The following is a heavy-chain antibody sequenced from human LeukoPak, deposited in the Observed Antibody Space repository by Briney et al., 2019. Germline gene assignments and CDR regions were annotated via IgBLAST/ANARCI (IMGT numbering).Heavy chain of an antibody. CDR3: AKFGSGSYYQRAHYYYMDV. V-gene: IGHV3-49*03. J-gene: IGHJ6*03. CDR2: IRSKAYGGTT. D-gene: IGHD3-10*01. CDR1: GFTFGDYA. Sequence: GGSLRLSCTASGFTFGDYALTWFRQAPGKGLEWVGFIRSKAYGGTTEYAASVKGRFTISRDDSKSVAYLQMNSLRAEDTAVYYCAKFGSGSYYQRAHYYYMDVWGKGTTVTISS.